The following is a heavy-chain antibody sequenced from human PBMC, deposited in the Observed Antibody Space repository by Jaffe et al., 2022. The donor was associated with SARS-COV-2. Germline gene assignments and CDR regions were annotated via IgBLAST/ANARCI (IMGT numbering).Heavy chain of an antibody. Sequence: EVQLVESGGGLVQPGRSLRLSCTASGFTFGDYAMSWVRQAPGKGLEWVGFIRSKAYGGTTEYAASVKGRFTISRDDSKSIAYLQMNSLKTEDTAVYYCTRVLEYFEPRPNDYWGQGTLVTVSS. V-gene: IGHV3-49*04. J-gene: IGHJ4*02. D-gene: IGHD3-9*01. CDR1: GFTFGDYA. CDR3: TRVLEYFEPRPNDY. CDR2: IRSKAYGGTT.